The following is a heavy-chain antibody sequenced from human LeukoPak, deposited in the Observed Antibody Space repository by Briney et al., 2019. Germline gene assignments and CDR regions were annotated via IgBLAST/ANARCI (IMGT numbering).Heavy chain of an antibody. CDR2: IIPIFGTA. V-gene: IGHV1-69*05. Sequence: ASVKVSCKASGGTFSSYAISWVRQAPGQGLEWMGGIIPIFGTANYAQKFQGRVTITRNTSISTAYMELSSLRSEDTAVYYCARASSGLFDYWGQGTLVTVSS. J-gene: IGHJ4*02. CDR3: ARASSGLFDY. CDR1: GGTFSSYA. D-gene: IGHD3-22*01.